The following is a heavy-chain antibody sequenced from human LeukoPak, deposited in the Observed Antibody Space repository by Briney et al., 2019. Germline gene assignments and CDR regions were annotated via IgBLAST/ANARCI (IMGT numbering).Heavy chain of an antibody. J-gene: IGHJ3*02. CDR1: GFTFSSYA. V-gene: IGHV3-30*04. D-gene: IGHD6-19*01. CDR3: ARDPLLSSGWSIHAFDI. Sequence: GGSLRLSCAASGFTFSSYAMHWVRQAPGKGLEWVAVISYDGSNKYYAGSVKGRFTISRDNSKNTLYLQMNSLRAEDTAVYYCARDPLLSSGWSIHAFDIWGQGTMVTVSS. CDR2: ISYDGSNK.